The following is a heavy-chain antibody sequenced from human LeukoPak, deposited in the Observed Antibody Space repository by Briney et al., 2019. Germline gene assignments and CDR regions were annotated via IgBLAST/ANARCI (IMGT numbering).Heavy chain of an antibody. Sequence: PSETLSLTCTVSGGSISSGGYYWTWIRQHPGKGLEWIGYIYYSGSTYYNPSLKSRVTISVDTSKNQFSLKLSSVTAADTAVYYCAREYSSSLDYWGQGTLVTVSS. CDR3: AREYSSSLDY. CDR2: IYYSGST. D-gene: IGHD6-6*01. CDR1: GGSISSGGYY. J-gene: IGHJ4*02. V-gene: IGHV4-31*03.